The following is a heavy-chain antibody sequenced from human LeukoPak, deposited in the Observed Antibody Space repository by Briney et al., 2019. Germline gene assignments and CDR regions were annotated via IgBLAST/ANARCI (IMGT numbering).Heavy chain of an antibody. Sequence: GGSLRLSCAASGFTFSSVSLHWVRQAPCQGPEWLAVISFDGRVKYYGDSVKGRFTISRDNPKNLLFLQINSLRVEDTAVYYCARETPRRGETRDGYRWGQGTVVTVSS. CDR2: ISFDGRVK. V-gene: IGHV3-30*03. CDR1: GFTFSSVS. CDR3: ARETPRRGETRDGYR. J-gene: IGHJ4*02. D-gene: IGHD5-24*01.